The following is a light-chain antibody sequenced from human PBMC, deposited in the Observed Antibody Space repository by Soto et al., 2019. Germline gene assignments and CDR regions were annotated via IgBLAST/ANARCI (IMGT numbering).Light chain of an antibody. CDR2: ASS. CDR1: PGISSW. J-gene: IGKJ1*01. CDR3: QQSNRFPRS. Sequence: DIQMTQSPSSVSASVGHRVTITCRASPGISSWLAWYQQKPGKAPKLLIYASSSLQSGVPSRCRGCGYGTDVTLTISSLQPDDLATYYCQQSNRFPRSLGQGTKLECK. V-gene: IGKV1-12*01.